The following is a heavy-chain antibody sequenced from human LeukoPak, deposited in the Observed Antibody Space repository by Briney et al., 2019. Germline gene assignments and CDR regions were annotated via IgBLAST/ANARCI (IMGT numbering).Heavy chain of an antibody. V-gene: IGHV3-7*01. D-gene: IGHD3-10*01. J-gene: IGHJ4*02. Sequence: GGSLRLSCAASEFIFGAYWMTWVRQAPGKGLEWVANINQAGSEKYYMDSVKGRFTISRDNAKKSLFLQMNSLAAEDTGLYYCVRSLERFGTRDYWGQGTLVTVSS. CDR3: VRSLERFGTRDY. CDR2: INQAGSEK. CDR1: EFIFGAYW.